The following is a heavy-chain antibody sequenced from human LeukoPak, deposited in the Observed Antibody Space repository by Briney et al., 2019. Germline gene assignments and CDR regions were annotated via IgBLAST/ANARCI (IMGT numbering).Heavy chain of an antibody. CDR1: GYSFTSYW. D-gene: IGHD1-26*01. Sequence: GASLKISCKGSGYSFTSYWIGWVRPMPGKGLGWMGIIYPGDSDTRYSPSFQGQVTISADKSISTAYLQWSSLKASDTAMYYCARPSIVGAPTYFDYWGQGTLVTVSS. CDR3: ARPSIVGAPTYFDY. V-gene: IGHV5-51*01. J-gene: IGHJ4*02. CDR2: IYPGDSDT.